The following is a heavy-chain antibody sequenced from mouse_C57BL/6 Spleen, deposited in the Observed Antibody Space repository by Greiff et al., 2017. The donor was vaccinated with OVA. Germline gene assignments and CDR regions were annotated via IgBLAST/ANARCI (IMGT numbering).Heavy chain of an antibody. CDR2: ISDGGSYT. V-gene: IGHV5-4*03. CDR3: ARGVYGSSYPYFDV. J-gene: IGHJ1*03. Sequence: EVKLMESGGGLVKPGGSLKLSCAASGFTFSSYAMSWVRQTPEKRLEWVATISDGGSYTYYPDNVKGRFTISRDNAKNNLYLQMSHLKSEDTAMYYCARGVYGSSYPYFDVWGTGTTVTVSS. CDR1: GFTFSSYA. D-gene: IGHD1-1*01.